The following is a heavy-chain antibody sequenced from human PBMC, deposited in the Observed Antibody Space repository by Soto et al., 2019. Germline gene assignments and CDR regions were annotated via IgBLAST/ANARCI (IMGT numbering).Heavy chain of an antibody. CDR3: ARDRVESGYPEYFQH. CDR2: IYSGGST. D-gene: IGHD3-22*01. V-gene: IGHV3-53*01. CDR1: GFTVSSNS. Sequence: EVQLGESGGGLIQPGGSLRLSCAASGFTVSSNSMSWVRQAPGKGLEWVSVIYSGGSTYYADSVKGRFTISRDNSKNTLYLQMNSLRAEDTAVYYCARDRVESGYPEYFQHWGQGTLVTVSS. J-gene: IGHJ1*01.